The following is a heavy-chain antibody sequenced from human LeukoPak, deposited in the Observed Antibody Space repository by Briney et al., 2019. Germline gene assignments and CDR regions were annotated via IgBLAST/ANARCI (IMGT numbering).Heavy chain of an antibody. J-gene: IGHJ4*02. CDR2: ISGRGGST. CDR1: GFTFSSYA. V-gene: IGHV3-23*01. CDR3: AKPGVFITGTTFVDY. D-gene: IGHD1-7*01. Sequence: PGGSLRLSCAASGFTFSSYAMRWVRQAPGKGLEWVSAISGRGGSTYYADSVKGRFTISRDNSKNTLYLQMNSLRAEDTAVYYCAKPGVFITGTTFVDYWGQGTLVTVSS.